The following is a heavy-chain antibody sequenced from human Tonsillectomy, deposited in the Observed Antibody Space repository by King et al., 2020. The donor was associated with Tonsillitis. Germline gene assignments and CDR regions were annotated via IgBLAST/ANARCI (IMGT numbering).Heavy chain of an antibody. D-gene: IGHD3-3*01. CDR1: GRSFSSYA. CDR2: ISFDGSGK. J-gene: IGHJ3*01. Sequence: VQLVESGGGVVQPGRTLRLSCAASGRSFSSYAMHWVRQAPGKGLEWVAVISFDGSGKYHAASVQGRFTISRDNSKNMLFLQMNSLKPEDTAVYYCARDGGDGCFWRDFNRRKDAFDVWGQGTVVTVSS. V-gene: IGHV3-30*04. CDR3: ARDGGDGCFWRDFNRRKDAFDV.